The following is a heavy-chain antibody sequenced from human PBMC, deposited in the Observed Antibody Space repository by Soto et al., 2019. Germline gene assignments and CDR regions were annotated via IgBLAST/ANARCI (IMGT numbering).Heavy chain of an antibody. CDR2: IYYSGST. CDR3: ARARGGYFDY. J-gene: IGHJ4*02. CDR1: GGSISSYY. Sequence: PSETLSLTCTVSGGSISSYYWSWIRQPPGKGLEWIGYIYYSGSTNYNPSLKSRVTISIDTSKNQFSLKLSSVTAADTAVYYCARARGGYFDYWGQGTLVTVS. V-gene: IGHV4-59*01.